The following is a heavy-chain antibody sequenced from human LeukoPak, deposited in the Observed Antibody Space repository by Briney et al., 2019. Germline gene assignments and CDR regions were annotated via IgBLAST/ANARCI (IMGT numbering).Heavy chain of an antibody. CDR2: IYYSGST. V-gene: IGHV4-59*01. CDR1: GGSISSYY. D-gene: IGHD1-26*01. J-gene: IGHJ4*02. CDR3: ARVALYSGSYAATFDY. Sequence: SETLSLTCPVSGGSISSYYWSWIRQPPGKGLEWIGYIYYSGSTNYNPSLKSRVTISVHTSKNQFSLKLSSVTAADTAVYYCARVALYSGSYAATFDYWGQGTLVTVSS.